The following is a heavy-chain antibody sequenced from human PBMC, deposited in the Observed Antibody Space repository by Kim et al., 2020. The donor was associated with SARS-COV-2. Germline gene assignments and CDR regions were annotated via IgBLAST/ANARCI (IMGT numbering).Heavy chain of an antibody. CDR3: ARCPLSMTMVRGMITTTLFYYYNMDV. V-gene: IGHV3-48*02. CDR2: ISSSSNTV. CDR1: GFNFNSYS. D-gene: IGHD3-10*01. Sequence: GGSLRLSCTVSGFNFNSYSMNWVRQAPGKGLEWVSYISSSSNTVYYAGSVRGRFTISRDNAKNSLFLQMNSLRDEDTAVYYCARCPLSMTMVRGMITTTLFYYYNMDVWGQGTTVTVSS. J-gene: IGHJ6*02.